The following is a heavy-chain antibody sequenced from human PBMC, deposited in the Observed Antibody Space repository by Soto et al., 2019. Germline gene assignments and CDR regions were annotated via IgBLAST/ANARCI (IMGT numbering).Heavy chain of an antibody. Sequence: ASVKVSCKASGYTFTGYYMHWVRQAPGQGLEWMGWINPNSGGTNYAQKFQGRVTMTRDTSISTAYMELSRLRPDDTAVYYCARDRRGYENWFDPWGQGTLVTVSS. D-gene: IGHD5-12*01. CDR1: GYTFTGYY. J-gene: IGHJ5*02. CDR3: ARDRRGYENWFDP. V-gene: IGHV1-2*02. CDR2: INPNSGGT.